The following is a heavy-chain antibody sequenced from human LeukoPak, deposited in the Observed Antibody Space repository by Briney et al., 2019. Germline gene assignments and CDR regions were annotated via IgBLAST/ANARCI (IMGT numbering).Heavy chain of an antibody. CDR1: GFTFNSYW. Sequence: GGSLRLSCAASGFTFNSYWMSWVRQAPGKGLEWVANIKQDGSEKYYVDSVKGRFTISRDNAKNSLYLQMNSLRAEDTAVYYCARDSSSGYYPNNWFGPWGQGTLVTVSS. D-gene: IGHD3-22*01. J-gene: IGHJ5*02. V-gene: IGHV3-7*01. CDR3: ARDSSSGYYPNNWFGP. CDR2: IKQDGSEK.